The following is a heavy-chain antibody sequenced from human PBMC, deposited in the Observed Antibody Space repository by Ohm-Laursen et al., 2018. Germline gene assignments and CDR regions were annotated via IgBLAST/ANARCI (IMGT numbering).Heavy chain of an antibody. CDR1: GFTFSSYA. J-gene: IGHJ4*02. Sequence: SLRLSCAASGFTFSSYAMNWVRQSPGKGLEWLSYIDASGGTIYYADSVKGRLTISRDNAKNSLYLQMSGLRGEDTAVYYCARGAPLYGGFDYWGQGTLVTVSS. D-gene: IGHD4-17*01. V-gene: IGHV3-48*01. CDR2: IDASGGTI. CDR3: ARGAPLYGGFDY.